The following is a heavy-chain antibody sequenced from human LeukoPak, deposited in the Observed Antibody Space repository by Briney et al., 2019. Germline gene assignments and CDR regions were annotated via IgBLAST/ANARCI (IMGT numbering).Heavy chain of an antibody. V-gene: IGHV3-33*01. D-gene: IGHD3-3*01. CDR2: IWYDGSNK. CDR1: GFTFSSYG. CDR3: ARVGPLEDYFDY. Sequence: GGSLRLSCAASGFTFSSYGMHWVRQAPGKGLEWVAVIWYDGSNKYYADSMKGRFTISRDNSKNTLYLQMNSLRAEDTAVYYCARVGPLEDYFDYWGQGTLVTVSS. J-gene: IGHJ4*02.